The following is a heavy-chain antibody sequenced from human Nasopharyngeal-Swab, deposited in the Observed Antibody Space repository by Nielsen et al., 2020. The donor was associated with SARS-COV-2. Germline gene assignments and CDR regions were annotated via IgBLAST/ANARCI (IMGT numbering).Heavy chain of an antibody. CDR2: IYTSGST. CDR3: ARDRALRFLEWLNGVRAFDI. D-gene: IGHD3-3*01. J-gene: IGHJ3*02. Sequence: SETLSLTCTVSGGSISSGSYYWSWIRQPAGKGLEWIGRIYTSGSTNYNPSLKSRVTISVDTSKDQFSLKLNSVTAADTAMYYCARDRALRFLEWLNGVRAFDIWGQGTMVTVSS. CDR1: GGSISSGSYY. V-gene: IGHV4-61*02.